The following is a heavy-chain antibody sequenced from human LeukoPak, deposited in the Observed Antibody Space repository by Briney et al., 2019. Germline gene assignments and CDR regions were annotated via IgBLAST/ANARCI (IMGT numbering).Heavy chain of an antibody. CDR3: ARDRSPSWYYF. Sequence: PSETLSLTCTVSGGSISSYYLGWIRQPPGKGLEWIGHMYYSGSTNYNPSLKSRVTISVDASKTQFSLRLSSVTAADTAVYYCARDRSPSWYYFWGQGTLVTVSS. CDR2: MYYSGST. V-gene: IGHV4-59*01. CDR1: GGSISSYY. J-gene: IGHJ4*02. D-gene: IGHD6-13*01.